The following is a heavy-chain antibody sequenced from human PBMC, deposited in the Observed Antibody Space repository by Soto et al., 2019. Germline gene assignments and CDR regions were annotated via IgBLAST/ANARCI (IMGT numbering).Heavy chain of an antibody. J-gene: IGHJ3*02. Sequence: EVQLVDSGGGLVQPGGSLRLSCAASVFTVSNKHMSWVRQAPGKGLEWVSTIYSGETTYYAGSVKGRFTISRDNSKNTLSLQMNSLRAEDTAVYYCARADRSAFDIWGQGTVVTVSS. CDR2: IYSGETT. V-gene: IGHV3-66*01. CDR1: VFTVSNKH. CDR3: ARADRSAFDI.